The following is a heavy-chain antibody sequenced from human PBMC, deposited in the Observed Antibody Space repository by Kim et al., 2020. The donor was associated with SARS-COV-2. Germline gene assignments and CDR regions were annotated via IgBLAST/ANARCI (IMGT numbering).Heavy chain of an antibody. V-gene: IGHV3-30*18. J-gene: IGHJ4*01. CDR1: GFTFSSYG. CDR2: ISYDGSNK. Sequence: GGSLRLSCAASGFTFSSYGMHWVRQAPGKGLEWVAVISYDGSNKYYADSVKGRFTISRDNSKNTLYLQMNSLRAEDTAVYYCAKDKSAGLLLWFGEYDY. D-gene: IGHD3-10*01. CDR3: AKDKSAGLLLWFGEYDY.